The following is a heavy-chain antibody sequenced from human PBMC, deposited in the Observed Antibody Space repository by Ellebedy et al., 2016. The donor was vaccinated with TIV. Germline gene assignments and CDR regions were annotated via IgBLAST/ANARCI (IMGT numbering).Heavy chain of an antibody. J-gene: IGHJ6*02. CDR2: FDPEDGET. Sequence: ASVKVSCKVSGYTLTELSMHWVRQAPGKGVEWMGGFDPEDGETIYAQKFQGRVTITEDTSTSTAYMELRSLRSDDTAVYYCARVGVTEGPYYYHGMHVWGQGTTVTVSS. V-gene: IGHV1-24*01. CDR3: ARVGVTEGPYYYHGMHV. D-gene: IGHD3-16*01. CDR1: GYTLTELS.